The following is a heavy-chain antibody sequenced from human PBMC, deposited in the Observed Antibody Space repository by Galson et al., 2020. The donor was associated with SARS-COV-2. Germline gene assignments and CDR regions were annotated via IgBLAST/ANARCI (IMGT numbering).Heavy chain of an antibody. CDR2: ISHAGINK. V-gene: IGHV3-30*04. CDR1: GFTLSTHV. CDR3: ARTPEDHCSSSRCLPYYFDY. D-gene: IGHD2-2*01. Sequence: GGSLRLSCAASGFTLSTHVMHWDRQAPGKGLEWMAVISHAGINKDYADSVKGRFTVSRDNSKNTVYLQMNSLRAEDTAVYYCARTPEDHCSSSRCLPYYFDYWGQGTLVTVSS. J-gene: IGHJ4*02.